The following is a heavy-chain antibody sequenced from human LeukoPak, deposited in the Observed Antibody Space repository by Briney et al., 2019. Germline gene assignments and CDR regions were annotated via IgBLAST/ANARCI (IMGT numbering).Heavy chain of an antibody. D-gene: IGHD6-13*01. CDR3: ARDWVRSSCTD. J-gene: IGHJ4*02. CDR2: IKQDGSEK. CDR1: GFAFSDYA. Sequence: GGSLRLSCVASGFAFSDYALSWVRQAPGKGLEWVANIKQDGSEKYYVDSVKGRFTISRDNAKNSLYLQMNSLRAEDTAVYYCARDWVRSSCTDWGQGNLVTVSS. V-gene: IGHV3-7*01.